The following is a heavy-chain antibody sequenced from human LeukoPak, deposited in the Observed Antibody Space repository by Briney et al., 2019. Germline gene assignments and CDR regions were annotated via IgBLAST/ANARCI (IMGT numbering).Heavy chain of an antibody. Sequence: GGSLRLSCAASGFTFSSYSMNWVRQAPGKGLEWVSSISSSSNYIYYAESVKGRFTISRENAKNSLYLQMNSLIAEDTAVYYCASLADIEVGAVRYWGQGTLVTVSS. CDR3: ASLADIEVGAVRY. CDR1: GFTFSSYS. CDR2: ISSSSNYI. D-gene: IGHD2-15*01. J-gene: IGHJ4*02. V-gene: IGHV3-21*01.